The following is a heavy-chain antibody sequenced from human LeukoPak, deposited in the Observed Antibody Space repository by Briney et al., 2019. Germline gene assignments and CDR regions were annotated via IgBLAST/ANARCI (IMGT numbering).Heavy chain of an antibody. CDR1: GDSISSYY. CDR3: ARDGVPAATKDDAFDI. CDR2: IYYSGST. V-gene: IGHV4-59*01. D-gene: IGHD2-2*01. J-gene: IGHJ3*02. Sequence: SETLSLTCTVSGDSISSYYWSWIRQPPGKGLEWIGYIYYSGSTYYNPSLKSRVTISVDTSKNQFSLKLSSVTAADTAVYYCARDGVPAATKDDAFDIWGQGTMDTVSS.